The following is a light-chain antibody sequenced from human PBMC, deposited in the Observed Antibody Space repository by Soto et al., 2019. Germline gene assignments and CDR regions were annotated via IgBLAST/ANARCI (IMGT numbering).Light chain of an antibody. CDR1: QTITNY. V-gene: IGKV1-39*01. CDR3: QQSSSSPLT. CDR2: AAS. J-gene: IGKJ1*01. Sequence: DIQMTQSPSSLSASVGDRVTITCRASQTITNYLNWYQQKPGKAPKLLIYAASTLLSGVPSRFTGGGSGTDFTLTIDSLQPEDFATYFCQQSSSSPLTFGQGTKVEI.